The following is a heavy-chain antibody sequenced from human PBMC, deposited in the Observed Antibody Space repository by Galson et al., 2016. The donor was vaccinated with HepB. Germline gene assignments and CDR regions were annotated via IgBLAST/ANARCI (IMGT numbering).Heavy chain of an antibody. Sequence: ETLSLTCTVSSGSISSFYWTWIRQPPGKGLEWIGYIHYSGTTKYNPSLQSRVTISVDTSKNQFSLRLSSVTPADTAVYYCERDPRVETDRWGQGTLVTVSS. CDR1: SGSISSFY. J-gene: IGHJ5*02. D-gene: IGHD3-3*01. V-gene: IGHV4-59*01. CDR3: ERDPRVETDR. CDR2: IHYSGTT.